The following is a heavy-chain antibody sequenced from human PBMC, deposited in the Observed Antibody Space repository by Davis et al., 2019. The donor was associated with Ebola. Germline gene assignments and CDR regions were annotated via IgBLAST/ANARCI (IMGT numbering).Heavy chain of an antibody. V-gene: IGHV3-21*01. CDR2: ISRDSNYI. CDR3: ARPGKTYAFDL. J-gene: IGHJ3*01. Sequence: GESLKIYCAASGFTFSTYSMNWVRQAPGKGLEWVSSISRDSNYIYYADSVKGRFTISRDNAKNSLYLQMNSLRAEDTAVYYCARPGKTYAFDLWGQGTMVTVSS. D-gene: IGHD1-1*01. CDR1: GFTFSTYS.